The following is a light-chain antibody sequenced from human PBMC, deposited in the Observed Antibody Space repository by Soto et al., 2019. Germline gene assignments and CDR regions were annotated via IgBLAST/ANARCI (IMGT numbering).Light chain of an antibody. CDR1: RSVDTV. CDR3: HQYYNRPPWT. J-gene: IGKJ1*01. Sequence: ILITQSRATLSVYHGDSATLSCRASRSVDTVLAWYQQKPGQAPRLLVFATSARATGVPDRFRGSRSGTDFTLTISSLQPEDSATYYCHQYYNRPPWTFGQGTKV. V-gene: IGKV3-15*01. CDR2: ATS.